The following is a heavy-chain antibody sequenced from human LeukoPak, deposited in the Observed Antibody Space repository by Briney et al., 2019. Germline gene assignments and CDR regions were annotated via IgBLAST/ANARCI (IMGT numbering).Heavy chain of an antibody. CDR3: ARAPVGCSGGSCYSAYFDY. V-gene: IGHV3-7*03. D-gene: IGHD2-15*01. CDR2: IKQEGSEK. Sequence: GGSLRLSCAASGFTFSSYWMGWVRQAPGKGLEWVANIKQEGSEKYYVDAVKGRCTISRDNAKNSLYLQMNSLRAEDTAVYYCARAPVGCSGGSCYSAYFDYWGQGTLVTVSS. J-gene: IGHJ4*02. CDR1: GFTFSSYW.